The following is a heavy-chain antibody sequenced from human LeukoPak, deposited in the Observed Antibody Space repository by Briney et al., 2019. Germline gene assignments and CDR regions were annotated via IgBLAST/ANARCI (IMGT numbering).Heavy chain of an antibody. D-gene: IGHD6-13*01. V-gene: IGHV3-23*01. CDR1: GFTFSNYA. J-gene: IGHJ3*02. CDR3: AKGEIGYSSHTRAFDI. CDR2: ISGGGGST. Sequence: GGSLRLSCAASGFTFSNYAMSWVRQAPGKGLEWVSAISGGGGSTYYADSVKGRFTISRDNSKNTLYLQLNSLRAEDTAVYYCAKGEIGYSSHTRAFDIWGQGTMVTVSS.